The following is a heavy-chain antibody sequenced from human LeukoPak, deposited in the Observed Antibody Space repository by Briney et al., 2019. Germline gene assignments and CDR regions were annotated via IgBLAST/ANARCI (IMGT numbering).Heavy chain of an antibody. CDR3: ARQAVTAILGSSSAFDI. D-gene: IGHD2-21*02. CDR1: ENTFSSYY. CDR2: INPSGGST. Sequence: ASVKVSCKAPENTFSSYYLHWVRQAPGQGLEWMGIINPSGGSTSYAQKFQGRVTMTRDMSTSTVYMELSSLRSEDTAVYYCARQAVTAILGSSSAFDIWGQGTMVTVSS. J-gene: IGHJ3*02. V-gene: IGHV1-46*01.